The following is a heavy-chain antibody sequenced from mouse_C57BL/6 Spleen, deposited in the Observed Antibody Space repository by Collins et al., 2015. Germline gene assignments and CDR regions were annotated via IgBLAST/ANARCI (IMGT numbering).Heavy chain of an antibody. Sequence: VQLKQSGPGLVQPSQSLSITCTVSGFSLISYGVHWVRQSPGKGLEWLGVIWSGGSTDYNADFISRLSISKDNSKSQVFFKMNSLQADDTAIYYCARGYYYAMDYWGQGTSVTVPS. D-gene: IGHD2-2*01. CDR2: IWSGGST. CDR1: GFSLISYG. V-gene: IGHV2-2*01. J-gene: IGHJ4*01. CDR3: ARGYYYAMDY.